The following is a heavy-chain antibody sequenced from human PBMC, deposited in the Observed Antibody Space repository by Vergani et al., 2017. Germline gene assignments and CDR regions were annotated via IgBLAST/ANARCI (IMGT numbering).Heavy chain of an antibody. CDR3: ARDYINYLGGVAYYMDV. CDR2: INAGNGKK. D-gene: IGHD3-16*01. V-gene: IGHV1-3*01. J-gene: IGHJ6*03. Sequence: QVQLVQSGAEVKKPGASVKVSCKASGYTFTSYAMHWVRQAPGQRREGMGWINAGNGKKKYSQKFQGRVSITRDTSASTADMELSSLRSEDTAVYYCARDYINYLGGVAYYMDVWGKGTTVTVSS. CDR1: GYTFTSYA.